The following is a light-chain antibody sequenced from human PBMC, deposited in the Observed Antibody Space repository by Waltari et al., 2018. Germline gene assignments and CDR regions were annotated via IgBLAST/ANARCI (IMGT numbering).Light chain of an antibody. CDR1: QSVSSSY. Sequence: CRASQSVSSSYLAWYQQKPGQAPRLLIYGASSRATGIPDRFSGSGSGTDFTLTISRLEPEDCAVYYGQQYGSSRFTFGPGTKVDIK. J-gene: IGKJ3*01. CDR3: QQYGSSRFT. V-gene: IGKV3-20*01. CDR2: GAS.